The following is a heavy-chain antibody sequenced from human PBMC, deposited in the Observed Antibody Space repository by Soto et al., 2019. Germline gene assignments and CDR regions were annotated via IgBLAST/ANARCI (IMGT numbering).Heavy chain of an antibody. Sequence: QVQLVQSGAEVKKPGASVKVSCKASGYTFTSYGISWVRQAPGQGLEWMGWISAYNGNTNYAQKLQGRVTMTTDTSTSTAYMELRSLRSDDTAVYYCTRDPAEDSSGSAYYYGMDVWGQGTTVTVSS. V-gene: IGHV1-18*01. J-gene: IGHJ6*02. CDR3: TRDPAEDSSGSAYYYGMDV. CDR2: ISAYNGNT. CDR1: GYTFTSYG. D-gene: IGHD3-22*01.